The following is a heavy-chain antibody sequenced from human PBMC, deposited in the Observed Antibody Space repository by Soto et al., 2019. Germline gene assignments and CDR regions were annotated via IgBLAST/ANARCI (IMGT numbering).Heavy chain of an antibody. CDR2: ISGSGGST. Sequence: WGSLRLSCAASGFTFSSYAMSWVRQAPGKGLEWVSAISGSGGSTYYADSVKGRFTISRDNSKNTLYLQMNSLRAEDTAVYYCAKDTSPYDFWSATPRYGMDVWGQGTTVTVSS. V-gene: IGHV3-23*01. J-gene: IGHJ6*02. D-gene: IGHD3-3*01. CDR1: GFTFSSYA. CDR3: AKDTSPYDFWSATPRYGMDV.